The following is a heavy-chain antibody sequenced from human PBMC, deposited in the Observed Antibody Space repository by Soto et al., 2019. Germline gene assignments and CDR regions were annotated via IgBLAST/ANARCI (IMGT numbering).Heavy chain of an antibody. Sequence: PSETLSLTCNVSGGSISSSRSYWAWIRQPPGKGLEWIANIIHSGSTYYNPSLASRVTISVDTSKNQFSLKLSSVTAADTAVYYCARYSRPLRSIPRGSHYYYMDVWGKGTTVTVSS. CDR2: IIHSGST. D-gene: IGHD2-15*01. CDR1: GGSISSSRSY. CDR3: ARYSRPLRSIPRGSHYYYMDV. J-gene: IGHJ6*03. V-gene: IGHV4-39*07.